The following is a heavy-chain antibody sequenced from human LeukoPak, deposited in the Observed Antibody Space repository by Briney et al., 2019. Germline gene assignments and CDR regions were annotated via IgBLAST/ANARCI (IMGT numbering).Heavy chain of an antibody. Sequence: ASVKVSCKASGYTFTSYAMNWVRQAPGQGLEWMGWINTNTGNPTYAQGFTGRFVFSLDTSVSTAYLQISSLKAEDTAVYYCASHDYGDSYYYYGMDVWGQGTTVTVSS. V-gene: IGHV7-4-1*02. D-gene: IGHD4-17*01. CDR3: ASHDYGDSYYYYGMDV. CDR1: GYTFTSYA. CDR2: INTNTGNP. J-gene: IGHJ6*02.